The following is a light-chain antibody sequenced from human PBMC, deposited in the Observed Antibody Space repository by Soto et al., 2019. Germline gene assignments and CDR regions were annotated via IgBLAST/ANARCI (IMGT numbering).Light chain of an antibody. V-gene: IGLV1-47*02. CDR3: AARDDSLSGYV. J-gene: IGLJ1*01. CDR1: SSNFGSNS. Sequence: QSVLTQPPSASGTPGQRVTISCSGSSSNFGSNSVNWYQQLPGTAPKLLIYSNNQRPSGVPDRFSGSKSGTSASLAISGLRSEDEADYYCAARDDSLSGYVFATGTKVIV. CDR2: SNN.